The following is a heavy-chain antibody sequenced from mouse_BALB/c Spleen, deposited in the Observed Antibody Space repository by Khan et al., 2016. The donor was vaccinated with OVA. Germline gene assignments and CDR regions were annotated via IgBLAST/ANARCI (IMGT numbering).Heavy chain of an antibody. CDR3: VRGGSY. J-gene: IGHJ3*01. CDR1: GYSITSDYA. Sequence: EVQLQESGPGLVKPSQSLSLTCTVTGYSITSDYAWNWIRQSQGNRLEWVGYIHHSGTTSNKPSLKSQMTIRRDTSTNKIFLQLNTVTTEDTATYDCVRGGSYWGQGTLVTVSA. CDR2: IHHSGTT. V-gene: IGHV3-2*02.